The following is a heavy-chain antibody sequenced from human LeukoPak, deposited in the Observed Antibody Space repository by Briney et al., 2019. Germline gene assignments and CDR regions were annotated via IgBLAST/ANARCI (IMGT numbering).Heavy chain of an antibody. D-gene: IGHD3-16*02. CDR1: GGTFSSYA. J-gene: IGHJ3*02. CDR2: IIPIFGTA. CDR3: TREGVYAPDPSSYHRDAFDI. V-gene: IGHV1-69*13. Sequence: ASVKVSCKASGGTFSSYAISWVRQAPGQGLEWMGGIIPIFGTANYAQKFQGRVTITADESTSTAYMELSSLRSEDTAVYYCTREGVYAPDPSSYHRDAFDIWGQGTVVIVSS.